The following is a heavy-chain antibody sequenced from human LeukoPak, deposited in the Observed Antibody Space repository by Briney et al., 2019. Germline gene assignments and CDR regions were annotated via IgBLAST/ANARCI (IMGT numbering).Heavy chain of an antibody. CDR1: GSSISTEYY. J-gene: IGHJ5*02. Sequence: PSETLSLTCVVSGSSISTEYYWGWIRQPPGKGREGIGSIYHTGTTYYNLSLQSRVTISVDTSKNQLSLKLTSVTATDTAVYYCARVAQPGISGVVLAPNWFDPWGQGTLVTVSP. CDR3: ARVAQPGISGVVLAPNWFDP. D-gene: IGHD3-3*01. V-gene: IGHV4-38-2*01. CDR2: IYHTGTT.